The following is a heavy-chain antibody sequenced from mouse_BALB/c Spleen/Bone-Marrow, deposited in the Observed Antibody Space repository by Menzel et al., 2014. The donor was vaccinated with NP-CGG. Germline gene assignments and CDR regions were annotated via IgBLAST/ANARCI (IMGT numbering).Heavy chain of an antibody. Sequence: VKPVESGPGLVAPSQSLSITCTVSGFSLTSYGVHWVRQPPGKGLEWLGVIWAGGSTNYNSALMSRLSISKDNSKSQVFLKMNSLQTDDTAMYYCASMITTAWFAYWGQGTLVTVSA. J-gene: IGHJ3*01. CDR2: IWAGGST. V-gene: IGHV2-9*02. CDR3: ASMITTAWFAY. CDR1: GFSLTSYG. D-gene: IGHD2-4*01.